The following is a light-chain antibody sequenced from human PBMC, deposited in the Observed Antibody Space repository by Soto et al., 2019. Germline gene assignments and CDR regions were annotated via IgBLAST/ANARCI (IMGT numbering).Light chain of an antibody. CDR2: DVT. CDR1: TSNVGGYNF. J-gene: IGLJ1*01. CDR3: CSYASSTIYV. Sequence: QSALPQPPPLSGLLDQRTTISSPGPTSNVGGYNFVSWYQQLPGNAPKLLIYDVTIRPSGVSDRFSGSKSGTTASLTISGLQAEDEADYYCCSYASSTIYVFGTGTKVTVL. V-gene: IGLV2-14*03.